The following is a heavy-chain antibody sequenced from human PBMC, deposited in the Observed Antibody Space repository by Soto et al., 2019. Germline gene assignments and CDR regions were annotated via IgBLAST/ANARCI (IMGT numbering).Heavy chain of an antibody. CDR3: AREVGSGGGYAASATFDY. Sequence: ESGGGLVKPGGSLRLSCAASGFTFSSYSMNWVRQAPGKGLEWVSSISSSSSYIYYADSVKGRFTVSRDNAKNSLYLQVNSLRAEDTAVYYCAREVGSGGGYAASATFDYWGQGTLVTVSS. J-gene: IGHJ4*02. CDR1: GFTFSSYS. CDR2: ISSSSSYI. D-gene: IGHD5-12*01. V-gene: IGHV3-21*01.